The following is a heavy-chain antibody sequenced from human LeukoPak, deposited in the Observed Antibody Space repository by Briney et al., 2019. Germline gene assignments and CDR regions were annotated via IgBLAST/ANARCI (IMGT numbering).Heavy chain of an antibody. V-gene: IGHV4-59*04. CDR3: AGGGAAAGTIDY. CDR1: GFTFSNYS. J-gene: IGHJ4*02. Sequence: GSLRLSCAASGFTFSNYSMTWIRQPPGKGLGWIGSIYYTGTTYYSPSLKTRVTMSVDTSKDEFSLKLSSVTAADTAVYYCAGGGAAAGTIDYWGQGTLVTVSS. D-gene: IGHD6-13*01. CDR2: IYYTGTT.